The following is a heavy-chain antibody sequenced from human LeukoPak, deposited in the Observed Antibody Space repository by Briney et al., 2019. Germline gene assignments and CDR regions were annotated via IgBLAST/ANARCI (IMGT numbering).Heavy chain of an antibody. CDR1: GFTFSSYG. CDR2: ISYDGSNK. CDR3: AKNFYGSGTDDAFNI. J-gene: IGHJ3*02. V-gene: IGHV3-30*18. D-gene: IGHD3-10*01. Sequence: GRSLRLSCAASGFTFSSYGMHWVRQAPGKGLEWVAVISYDGSNKYYADSVKGRFTISRDNSKNTLHLQMNSLRAEDTAVYHCAKNFYGSGTDDAFNIWGQGAMVTVSS.